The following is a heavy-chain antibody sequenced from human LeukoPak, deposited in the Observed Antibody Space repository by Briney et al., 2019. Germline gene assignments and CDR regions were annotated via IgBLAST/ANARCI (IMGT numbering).Heavy chain of an antibody. CDR3: VARYSSGWYDY. CDR1: GFTFSTYV. Sequence: TGGSLRLSCSASGFTFSTYVMYWVRQAPGKGLEYVSAITSNGGSTYYADSVKGRFTISRDNSKNTLYLQMSTLRAEDTAVYYCVARYSSGWYDYWGQGTLVTVSS. J-gene: IGHJ4*02. CDR2: ITSNGGST. D-gene: IGHD6-19*01. V-gene: IGHV3-64D*09.